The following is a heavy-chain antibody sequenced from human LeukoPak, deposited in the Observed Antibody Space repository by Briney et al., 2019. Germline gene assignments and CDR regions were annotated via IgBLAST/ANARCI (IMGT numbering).Heavy chain of an antibody. CDR1: GFTFQNYA. V-gene: IGHV3-23*01. J-gene: IGHJ4*02. CDR3: ARPPMFYYDSSHYHYDY. D-gene: IGHD3-22*01. Sequence: GGSLRLSCAASGFTFQNYAMSWVRQAPGKGLEWASSISGSGPSTDYADSVKGRFTISRDKSKNTLYLQMNSLRAEDTAVYYCARPPMFYYDSSHYHYDYWGQGTLVTVSS. CDR2: ISGSGPST.